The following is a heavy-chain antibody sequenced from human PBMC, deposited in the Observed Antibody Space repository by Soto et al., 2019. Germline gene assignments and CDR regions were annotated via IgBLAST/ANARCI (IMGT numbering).Heavy chain of an antibody. CDR2: IIPIFGTA. D-gene: IGHD3-10*01. CDR3: ARESRLYGSGSYYNGDYYYYGMDV. V-gene: IGHV1-69*06. Sequence: ASVKVSCKASGGTFSSYAISWVRQAPGQGLGWMGGIIPIFGTANYAQKFQGRVTITADKSTSTAYMELSSLRSEDTAVYYCARESRLYGSGSYYNGDYYYYGMDVWGQGTTVTVSS. J-gene: IGHJ6*02. CDR1: GGTFSSYA.